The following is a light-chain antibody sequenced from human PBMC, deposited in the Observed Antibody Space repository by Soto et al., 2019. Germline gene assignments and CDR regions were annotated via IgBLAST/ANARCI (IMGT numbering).Light chain of an antibody. Sequence: QSALTQPASVSGSPGQSITISCTGTSSDVGSYNLVSWYQQHPGKAPKLMIYEGSKRPSGVSNRFSGSKSGNTASLTISGLQAEDEADDYCCSYAGSSTPFYVFGTGTKLTVL. CDR2: EGS. V-gene: IGLV2-23*01. CDR3: CSYAGSSTPFYV. CDR1: SSDVGSYNL. J-gene: IGLJ1*01.